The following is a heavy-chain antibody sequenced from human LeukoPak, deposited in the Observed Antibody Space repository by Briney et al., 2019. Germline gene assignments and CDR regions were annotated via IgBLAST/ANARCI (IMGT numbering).Heavy chain of an antibody. J-gene: IGHJ4*02. V-gene: IGHV3-23*01. D-gene: IGHD2-15*01. CDR1: GFTFSSYS. Sequence: GGSLRLSCAASGFTFSSYSMNWVRQAPGKGLEWVSAISGSGGSTYYADSVKGRFTISRDNSKNTLYLQMNSLRAEDTAVYYCAKVREYCSGGSCYCLDYWGQGTLVTVSS. CDR2: ISGSGGST. CDR3: AKVREYCSGGSCYCLDY.